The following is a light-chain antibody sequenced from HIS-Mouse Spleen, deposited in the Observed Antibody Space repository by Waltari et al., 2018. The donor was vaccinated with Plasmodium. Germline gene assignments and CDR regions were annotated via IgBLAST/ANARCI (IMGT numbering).Light chain of an antibody. J-gene: IGLJ3*02. CDR1: ALPKKY. V-gene: IGLV3-10*01. CDR3: YSTDSSGNHRV. CDR2: EDS. Sequence: SYELPQPPSVSVYPGHTARITCSGDALPKKYAYWYQQKSGQAPVLVIYEDSKRPSGIPEGFSGSSSGTMATLTISGAQVEDEADYYCYSTDSSGNHRVFGGGTKLTVL.